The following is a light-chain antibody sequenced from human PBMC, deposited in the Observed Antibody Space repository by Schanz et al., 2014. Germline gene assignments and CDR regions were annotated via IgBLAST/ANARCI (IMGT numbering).Light chain of an antibody. CDR1: NSNIGAGYD. CDR3: AAWDDSLSAWL. V-gene: IGLV1-40*01. CDR2: GNS. J-gene: IGLJ3*02. Sequence: QSVLTQPPSVSGAPGQRVTISCTGSNSNIGAGYDVHWYQQLPGTAPKLLIFGNSNRPSGVPDRFSGSKSGITASLTISGLQAVDEADYYCAAWDDSLSAWLFGGGTKLTVL.